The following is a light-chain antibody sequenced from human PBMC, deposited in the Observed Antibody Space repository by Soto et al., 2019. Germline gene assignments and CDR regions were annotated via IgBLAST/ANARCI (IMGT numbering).Light chain of an antibody. CDR1: QGISSA. Sequence: AIQLTQSPSSLSASVGDRVTITCRASQGISSALAWYQQKPGKAPKLLIYDASSLESGVPSRFSGSVSGTDFTLSIRSMHTEDCEAYWMQLFNSYPLPFGGGTKVEIK. V-gene: IGKV1-13*02. J-gene: IGKJ4*01. CDR3: QLFNSYPLP. CDR2: DAS.